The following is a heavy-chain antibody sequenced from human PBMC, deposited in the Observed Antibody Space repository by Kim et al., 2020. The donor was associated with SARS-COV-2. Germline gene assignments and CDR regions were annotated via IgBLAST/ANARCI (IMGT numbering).Heavy chain of an antibody. D-gene: IGHD1-1*01. CDR2: ISKDGNEK. CDR1: GFRFSSYW. J-gene: IGHJ4*01. CDR3: AASWAWYDSY. Sequence: GGSLRLSCTASGFRFSSYWMTWVRQAPGKGLEWVAHISKDGNEKHYVDSVKGRFTISRDNAENSLYLQMNSLRAEDTALYFCAASWAWYDSYWGHGTLV. V-gene: IGHV3-7*01.